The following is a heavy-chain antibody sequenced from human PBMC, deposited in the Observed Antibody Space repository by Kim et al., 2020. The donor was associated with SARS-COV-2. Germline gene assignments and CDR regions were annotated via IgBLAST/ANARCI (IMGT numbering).Heavy chain of an antibody. D-gene: IGHD4-17*01. CDR3: TTGRPSHGDYAFSFDY. J-gene: IGHJ4*02. Sequence: GGSLRLSCAASGFTFSNAWMSWVRQAPGKGLEWVGRIKSKTDGGTTDYAAPVKGRFTISRDDSKNTLYLQMNSLKTEDTAVYYCTTGRPSHGDYAFSFDYWGQGTLVTVSS. V-gene: IGHV3-15*01. CDR2: IKSKTDGGTT. CDR1: GFTFSNAW.